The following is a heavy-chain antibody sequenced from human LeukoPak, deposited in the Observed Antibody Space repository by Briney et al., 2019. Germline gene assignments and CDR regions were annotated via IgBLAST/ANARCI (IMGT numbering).Heavy chain of an antibody. CDR3: ARGVLWFGNRPYYYYYYMDV. Sequence: SVKVSCKASGGTFSSYAINWVRQAPGQGLEWMGGIIPIFGTANYAQKFQGRVTITTDESTSTAYMELSSLRSEDTAVYYCARGVLWFGNRPYYYYYYMDVWGKGTTVTVSS. D-gene: IGHD3-10*01. V-gene: IGHV1-69*05. J-gene: IGHJ6*03. CDR2: IIPIFGTA. CDR1: GGTFSSYA.